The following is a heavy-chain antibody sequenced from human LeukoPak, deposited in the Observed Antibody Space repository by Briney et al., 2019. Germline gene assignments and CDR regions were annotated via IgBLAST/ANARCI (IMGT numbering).Heavy chain of an antibody. CDR2: ISSSGSTI. Sequence: PGGSLRLSCAASGFTFSSYEMNWVRQAPGKGLEWVSYISSSGSTIYYADSVKGRFTISRDNAKNSLYLQMNSLRAEDTAVYYCAREKSSGSSNYWGQGTLVTVSS. CDR3: AREKSSGSSNY. CDR1: GFTFSSYE. D-gene: IGHD1-26*01. J-gene: IGHJ4*02. V-gene: IGHV3-48*03.